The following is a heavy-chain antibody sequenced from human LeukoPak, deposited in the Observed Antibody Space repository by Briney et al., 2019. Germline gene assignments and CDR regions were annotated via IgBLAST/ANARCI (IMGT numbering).Heavy chain of an antibody. J-gene: IGHJ6*03. Sequence: SETLSLTCTVSGGSVSDSGYYWSWIRQPPGKGLEWIGYIYYSGSTNYNPSLKSRVNISVDTSKNQFSLKLSSVTAADTAVYYCARAPMYYYMDVWGKGTTVTVSS. V-gene: IGHV4-61*08. CDR1: GGSVSDSGYY. CDR3: ARAPMYYYMDV. CDR2: IYYSGST.